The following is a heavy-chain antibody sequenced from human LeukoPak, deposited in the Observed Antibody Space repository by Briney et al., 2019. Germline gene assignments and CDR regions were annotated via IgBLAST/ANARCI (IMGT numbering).Heavy chain of an antibody. V-gene: IGHV3-7*03. CDR3: ARDAKWFDP. CDR2: IKQDGSET. CDR1: RFTFTNYW. J-gene: IGHJ5*02. Sequence: GGSLRLSCAASRFTFTNYWMSWVRQAPGKGLEWVAKIKQDGSETYYMDSVKGRFSISRDNAKNSLYLQMISLRAEDTAVYYCARDAKWFDPWGQGTLVTVSS.